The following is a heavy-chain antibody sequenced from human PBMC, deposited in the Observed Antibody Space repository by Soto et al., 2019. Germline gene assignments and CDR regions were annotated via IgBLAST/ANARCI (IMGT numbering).Heavy chain of an antibody. Sequence: EESLRQSSVSSGFTFSIYDMHWVRQATGKGLEWVSAIGTAGDTYYPGSVKGRFTISRENAKNSLYLQMNSLRAGDTAVYYCARGTDGNYYYGMDVWGQGT. CDR2: IGTAGDT. J-gene: IGHJ6*02. D-gene: IGHD2-21*02. CDR3: ARGTDGNYYYGMDV. CDR1: GFTFSIYD. V-gene: IGHV3-13*01.